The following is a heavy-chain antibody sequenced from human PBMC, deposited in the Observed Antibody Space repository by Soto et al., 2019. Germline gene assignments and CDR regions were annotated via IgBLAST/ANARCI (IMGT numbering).Heavy chain of an antibody. CDR1: RFAFGSYW. D-gene: IGHD1-1*01. Sequence: VQLVESGGGLVQPGGSLRLSCAASRFAFGSYWMHWVRQAPGKGLVWVSRISQDGTIATQVDSVKGRFTISRDNAKNTLYLQMSSLRADDTAVYYCLRDQRHWNEFADQWGQGTLVTVPS. J-gene: IGHJ4*02. V-gene: IGHV3-74*01. CDR3: LRDQRHWNEFADQ. CDR2: ISQDGTIA.